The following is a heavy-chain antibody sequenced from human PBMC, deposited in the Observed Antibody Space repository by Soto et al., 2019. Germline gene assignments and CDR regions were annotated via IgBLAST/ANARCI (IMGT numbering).Heavy chain of an antibody. CDR3: AREREYYYGSGSSPRFAP. CDR1: GYTFTSYG. D-gene: IGHD3-10*01. V-gene: IGHV1-18*01. Sequence: GASVKVSCKASGYTFTSYGISWVRQAPGQGLEWMGWISAYNGNTNYAQKLQGRVTMTTDTSTSTAYMELRSLRSDDTAVYYCAREREYYYGSGSSPRFAPWGQGTLVTVSS. J-gene: IGHJ5*02. CDR2: ISAYNGNT.